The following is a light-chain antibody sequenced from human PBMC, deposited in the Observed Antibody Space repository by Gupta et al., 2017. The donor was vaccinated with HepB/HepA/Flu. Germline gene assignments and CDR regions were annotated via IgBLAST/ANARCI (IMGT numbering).Light chain of an antibody. CDR2: SAS. Sequence: EVVLTQSPIILSVSPGDRLTLSCRASQHVGTNLAWYQQKVGQAPRLLVYSASSRATSIPARFIGSGSETEFSLTINSLQSEDFAIYLCQQYDKCPWTFGGGTKVEI. J-gene: IGKJ4*02. CDR1: QHVGTN. V-gene: IGKV3-15*01. CDR3: QQYDKCPWT.